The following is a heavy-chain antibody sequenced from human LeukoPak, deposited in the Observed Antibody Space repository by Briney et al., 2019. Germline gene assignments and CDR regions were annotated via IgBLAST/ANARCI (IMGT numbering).Heavy chain of an antibody. V-gene: IGHV3-23*01. CDR2: ISGSGDST. J-gene: IGHJ6*02. CDR1: GFIFDPHT. Sequence: GGALRLSCTGSGFIFDPHTLTWVRQAPGKGLEWAASISGSGDSTNYGDSVKGRFTISRDNFKRTVHLEMSNLRADDTAMYYCVRRAAVRGMDFWGLGTTVMVSS. D-gene: IGHD3-10*01. CDR3: VRRAAVRGMDF.